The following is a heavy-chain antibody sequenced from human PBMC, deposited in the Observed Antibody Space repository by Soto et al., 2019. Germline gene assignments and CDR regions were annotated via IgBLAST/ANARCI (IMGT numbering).Heavy chain of an antibody. CDR2: ISSSTGYT. J-gene: IGHJ4*02. D-gene: IGHD5-12*01. Sequence: EVQLVESGGGLVKPGGSLRLSCAASGFTFSSCTMNWVRRAPGKGLEWVSSISSSTGYTYYADSVKGRFTISRDNAKNSLYLQMNSLRAEDTAVYYCARDFRDGYYFDYWGQGTLVTVSS. CDR3: ARDFRDGYYFDY. V-gene: IGHV3-21*01. CDR1: GFTFSSCT.